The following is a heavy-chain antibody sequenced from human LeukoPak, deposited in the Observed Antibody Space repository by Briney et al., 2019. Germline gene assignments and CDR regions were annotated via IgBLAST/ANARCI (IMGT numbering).Heavy chain of an antibody. J-gene: IGHJ6*02. CDR2: ISSSGSTI. V-gene: IGHV3-48*03. CDR3: ARDRRATTPRGWYYYGMDV. D-gene: IGHD5-24*01. CDR1: GFTFSSYE. Sequence: PGGSLRLSCAASGFTFSSYEMNWVRQAPGKGLEWVSYISSSGSTIYYADSVKGRFTISRDNAKNSLYLQMNSLRAEDTAVYYCARDRRATTPRGWYYYGMDVWGQGTTVTVSS.